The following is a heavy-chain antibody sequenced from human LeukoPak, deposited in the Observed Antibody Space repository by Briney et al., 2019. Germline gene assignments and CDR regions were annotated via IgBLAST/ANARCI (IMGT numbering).Heavy chain of an antibody. J-gene: IGHJ4*02. Sequence: PSETLSHTCTVSGGSISSGGYYWSWIRQPPGKGLEWIGYIYHSGSTYYNPSLKSRVTISVDRSKNQFSLKLSSVTAADTAVYYCAGEGSPFLWGQGTLVTVSS. D-gene: IGHD2-15*01. CDR3: AGEGSPFL. CDR2: IYHSGST. V-gene: IGHV4-30-2*01. CDR1: GGSISSGGYY.